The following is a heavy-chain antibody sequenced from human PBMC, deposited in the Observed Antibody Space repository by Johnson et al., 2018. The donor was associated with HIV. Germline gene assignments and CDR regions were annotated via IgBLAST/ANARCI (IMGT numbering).Heavy chain of an antibody. D-gene: IGHD2-21*01. CDR3: ASSQGSGEGAFDI. CDR2: IKQDGSEK. CDR1: GFTFSSYW. V-gene: IGHV3-7*03. Sequence: VLLVESGGGLVQPGGSLRLSCAASGFTFSSYWMTWVRQAPGKGLEWVANIKQDGSEKYFVDSVKGRFTISRDNAKNSLYLQMNSLRVEDTAVYYCASSQGSGEGAFDIWGQGTMVTVSS. J-gene: IGHJ3*02.